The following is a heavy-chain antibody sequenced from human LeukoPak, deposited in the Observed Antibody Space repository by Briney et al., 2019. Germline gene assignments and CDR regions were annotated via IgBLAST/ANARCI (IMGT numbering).Heavy chain of an antibody. Sequence: GGTLRLSCAASGFTFSTYGMNWVRQAPGKGLEWVSYISSSGSTIYYADSVKGRFTISRDNAKNSLYLQMNSLRAEDTAVYYCAELGITMIGGVWGKGTTVTISS. CDR3: AELGITMIGGV. V-gene: IGHV3-48*03. D-gene: IGHD3-10*02. J-gene: IGHJ6*04. CDR2: ISSSGSTI. CDR1: GFTFSTYG.